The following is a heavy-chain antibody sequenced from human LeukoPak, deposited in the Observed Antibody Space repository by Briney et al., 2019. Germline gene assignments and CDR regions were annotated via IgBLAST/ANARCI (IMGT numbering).Heavy chain of an antibody. CDR1: GYTFTGYY. CDR2: INPNSGGT. CDR3: ARESHIAAAGTGGLGY. J-gene: IGHJ4*02. Sequence: ASVKVSCKASGYTFTGYYMHWVRQAPGQGLEWMGWINPNSGGTNYAQKFQGWVTVTRDTSISTAYMELSRLRSDDTAVYYCARESHIAAAGTGGLGYWGQGTLVTVSS. D-gene: IGHD6-13*01. V-gene: IGHV1-2*04.